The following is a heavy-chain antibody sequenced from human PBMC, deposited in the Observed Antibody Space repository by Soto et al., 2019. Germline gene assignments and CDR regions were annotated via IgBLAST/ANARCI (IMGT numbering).Heavy chain of an antibody. Sequence: QVQLQESGPGLVKPSGTLSLTCAVSGGSISSGWWTWVRQPPGKGLEWIGEILYSGRTNYNSSLXXXXXXXXXXXXXXXXXXXXXXXXXXXXXXXXSSRITDAPTWGQGTLVTVSS. J-gene: IGHJ5*02. CDR2: ILYSGRT. V-gene: IGHV4-4*02. D-gene: IGHD2-2*01. CDR1: GGSISSGW. CDR3: SSRITDAPT.